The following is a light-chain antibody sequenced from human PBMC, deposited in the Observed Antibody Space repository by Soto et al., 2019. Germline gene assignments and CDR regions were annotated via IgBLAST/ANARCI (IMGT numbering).Light chain of an antibody. Sequence: QSALTQPASVSGSPGQSITISCTGTSSDVGNYIFVSWYRQHPGKAPKLMIYDINNRPSGVPDRFSGSKSGNTASLTVSGLQAADEADYFCKSYAGSNTYVFGSGTKVTVL. CDR3: KSYAGSNTYV. CDR2: DIN. V-gene: IGLV2-8*01. J-gene: IGLJ1*01. CDR1: SSDVGNYIF.